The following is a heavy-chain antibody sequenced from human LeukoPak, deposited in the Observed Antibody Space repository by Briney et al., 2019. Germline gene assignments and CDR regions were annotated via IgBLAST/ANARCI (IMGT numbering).Heavy chain of an antibody. CDR2: ISRSGDTI. CDR1: GFTFSDYA. CDR3: ARDDFDSSGYNP. J-gene: IGHJ5*02. D-gene: IGHD3-22*01. V-gene: IGHV3-11*04. Sequence: GGSLRLSCAASGFTFSDYAMSWIRQAPGQGLEWVSYISRSGDTIDYADSVKGRFSISRDNAKNSLYLQMSSLRAEDMGVYYCARDDFDSSGYNPWGQGTVVTVSA.